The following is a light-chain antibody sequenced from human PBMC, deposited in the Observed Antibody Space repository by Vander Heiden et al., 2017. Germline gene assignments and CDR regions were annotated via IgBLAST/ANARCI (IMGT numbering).Light chain of an antibody. CDR1: QDITNE. CDR3: QRYDSLPFT. J-gene: IGKJ4*01. CDR2: DAS. V-gene: IGKV1-33*01. Sequence: IQMTHSPSSLSASVGDRVTIACQASQDITNELNWYQQKPGKAPKLLIYDASTLETGVSSRSSGSGSGTHFTFTITNLLPEDFATYFCQRYDSLPFTFGGGTRVEI.